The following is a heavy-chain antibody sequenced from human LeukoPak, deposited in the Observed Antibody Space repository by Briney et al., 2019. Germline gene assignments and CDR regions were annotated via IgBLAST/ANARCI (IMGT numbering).Heavy chain of an antibody. Sequence: ASVKVSCTAPGGTFTSYAITWVRQAPGQGLEWMGRIIPMVGIANYAQKFQGRVTTNADKSTSTAYMELSSLRSEDTAVYYCAREARFGEDYGMDVWGQGTTVTVSS. V-gene: IGHV1-69*04. J-gene: IGHJ6*02. CDR2: IIPMVGIA. CDR3: AREARFGEDYGMDV. D-gene: IGHD3-10*01. CDR1: GGTFTSYA.